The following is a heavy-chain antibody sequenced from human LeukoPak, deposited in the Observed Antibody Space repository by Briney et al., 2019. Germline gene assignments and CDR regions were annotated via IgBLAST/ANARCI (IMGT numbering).Heavy chain of an antibody. V-gene: IGHV3-23*05. CDR1: GFTFSSSD. J-gene: IGHJ6*03. CDR3: AKRGNPTVGLHYLDV. D-gene: IGHD1-1*01. CDR2: IRHSDSNT. Sequence: GGSLRLSCAASGFTFSSSDMSWVRQAPGSGLEWVSSIRHSDSNTYYSDSVMGRFTISRDNSKNTLYLQMNSLSAEDTAVYSCAKRGNPTVGLHYLDVWGKGTTVSVSS.